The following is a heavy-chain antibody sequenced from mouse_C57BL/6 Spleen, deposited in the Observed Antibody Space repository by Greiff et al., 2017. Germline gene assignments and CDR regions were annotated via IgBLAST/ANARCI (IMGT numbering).Heavy chain of an antibody. CDR3: ASLYGNYGY. J-gene: IGHJ2*01. D-gene: IGHD2-1*01. CDR2: IDPSDSYT. V-gene: IGHV1-50*01. Sequence: QVQLQQPGAELVKPGASVKLSCKASGYTFTSYWMQWVKQRPGQGLEWIGEIDPSDSYTNYNQKFKGKATLTVDTSSSTAYMQLSSLTSEDSAVYYCASLYGNYGYWGQGTTLTVSS. CDR1: GYTFTSYW.